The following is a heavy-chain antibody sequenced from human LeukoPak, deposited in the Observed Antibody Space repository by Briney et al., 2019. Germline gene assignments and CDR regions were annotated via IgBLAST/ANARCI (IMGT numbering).Heavy chain of an antibody. Sequence: PSETLSLTCTVSGGSISSYYWSWIRQPPGKGLEWIWYIYYSGSTNYNPSLKSRVTISVDTSKNQFSLKLSSVTAADTAVYYCARDESDYYDSSGYFDYWGQGTLVTVSS. J-gene: IGHJ4*02. CDR3: ARDESDYYDSSGYFDY. CDR1: GGSISSYY. CDR2: IYYSGST. D-gene: IGHD3-22*01. V-gene: IGHV4-59*01.